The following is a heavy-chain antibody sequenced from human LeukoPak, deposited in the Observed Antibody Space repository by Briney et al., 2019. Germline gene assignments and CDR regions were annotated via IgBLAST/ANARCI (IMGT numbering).Heavy chain of an antibody. D-gene: IGHD3-10*01. J-gene: IGHJ4*02. CDR2: INHSGST. Sequence: SETLSLTCAVYGGSFSGYYWSWIRQPPGKGLEWIGEINHSGSTNYNPSLKSRVTISVDTSKNQFSLKLSSVTAAETAVYYCARKGYYYGSGSYYIPYYFDYWGQGTLVTVSS. V-gene: IGHV4-34*01. CDR3: ARKGYYYGSGSYYIPYYFDY. CDR1: GGSFSGYY.